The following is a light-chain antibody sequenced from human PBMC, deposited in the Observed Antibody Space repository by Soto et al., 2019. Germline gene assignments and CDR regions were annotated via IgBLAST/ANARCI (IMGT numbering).Light chain of an antibody. CDR3: QQRNDWPIT. CDR1: QSVGTY. J-gene: IGKJ5*01. CDR2: DAS. Sequence: EFVLTQSPATLSLSLGERATLSCRASQSVGTYLVWYQHKPGQAPRLLIYDASKRATGIPARFSGSGSGTDFTLTISRLEPEDFAVYFCQQRNDWPITFGQGTRLDMK. V-gene: IGKV3-11*01.